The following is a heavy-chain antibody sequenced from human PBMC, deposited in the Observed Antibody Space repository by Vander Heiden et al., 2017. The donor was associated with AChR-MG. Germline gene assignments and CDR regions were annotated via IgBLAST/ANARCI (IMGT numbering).Heavy chain of an antibody. D-gene: IGHD6-6*01. V-gene: IGHV1-2*02. CDR1: GYHFTGWH. J-gene: IGHJ4*02. CDR3: ARDSSSSLLDY. CDR2: INPNSGGT. Sequence: QVQLVQSGAEVNSPAASVKVSCKASGYHFTGWHMHWVRQAPGQGLEWMGWINPNSGGTNYARKLQGRVTMTRDTSISTAYMELSRLRSDDTAVYYCARDSSSSLLDYWGQGTLVTVSS.